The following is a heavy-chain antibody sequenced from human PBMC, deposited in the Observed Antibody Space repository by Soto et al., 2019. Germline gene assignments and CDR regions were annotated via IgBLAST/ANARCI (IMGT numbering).Heavy chain of an antibody. D-gene: IGHD2-15*01. CDR3: ARDAGYCSGGSCYDS. CDR1: GGTFSSYT. Sequence: QVQLVQSGAEVKKPGSSVKVSCKASGGTFSSYTISWVRQAPGQGLEWMGRIIPILGIANYAQKFQGRVTIAADKSTSTAYMELSSLRSEDTAVYYCARDAGYCSGGSCYDSWGQGTLVTVSS. J-gene: IGHJ4*02. CDR2: IIPILGIA. V-gene: IGHV1-69*08.